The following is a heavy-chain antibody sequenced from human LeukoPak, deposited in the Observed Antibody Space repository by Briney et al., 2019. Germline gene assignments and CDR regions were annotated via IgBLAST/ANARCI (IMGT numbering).Heavy chain of an antibody. CDR3: AKDFSVYNYDSRVLDY. J-gene: IGHJ4*02. CDR2: IRYDGSDK. V-gene: IGHV3-30*02. Sequence: GGSLRLSCAASGFPFSNYGMHWVRQAPGKGLEWVAFIRYDGSDKYYADSVKGRFTISRDNSKNTLDLQMNSLRAEDTAVYYCAKDFSVYNYDSRVLDYWGQGTLVTVSS. CDR1: GFPFSNYG. D-gene: IGHD3-22*01.